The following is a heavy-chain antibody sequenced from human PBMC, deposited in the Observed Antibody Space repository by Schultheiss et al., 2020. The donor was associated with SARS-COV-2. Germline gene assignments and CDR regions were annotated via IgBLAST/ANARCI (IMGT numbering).Heavy chain of an antibody. D-gene: IGHD6-19*01. CDR1: GGSINSDNW. CDR3: ANLGVSYSSGWENDS. CDR2: IYHDGST. V-gene: IGHV4-4*02. Sequence: SETLSLTCAVSGGSINSDNWWSWVRQPPGKGLEWIGEIYHDGSTNYNPSLRSRVTMSVDKSKNQFSLKLTSVTAADTALYYCANLGVSYSSGWENDSWGQGTLVTVSS. J-gene: IGHJ5*01.